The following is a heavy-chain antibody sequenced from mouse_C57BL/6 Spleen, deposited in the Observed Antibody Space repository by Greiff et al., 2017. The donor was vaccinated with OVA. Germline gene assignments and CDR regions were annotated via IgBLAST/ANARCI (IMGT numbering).Heavy chain of an antibody. V-gene: IGHV1-52*01. CDR1: GYTFTSYW. D-gene: IGHD2-5*01. Sequence: QVQLQQPGAELVRPGSSVKLSCKASGYTFTSYWMHWVKQRPIQGLEWIGNIDPSDSETHYNQKFKDKATLTVDKSSSTAYMQLSSLTSEDSAVYYCESKGSNQAWFAYWGQGTLVTVSA. CDR2: IDPSDSET. CDR3: ESKGSNQAWFAY. J-gene: IGHJ3*01.